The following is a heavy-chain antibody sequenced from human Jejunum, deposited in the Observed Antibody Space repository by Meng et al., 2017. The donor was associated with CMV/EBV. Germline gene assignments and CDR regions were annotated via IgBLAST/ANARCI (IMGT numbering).Heavy chain of an antibody. D-gene: IGHD4-17*01. J-gene: IGHJ5*01. V-gene: IGHV4-30-4*08. CDR3: ARSLAPTVSMYNWFDS. Sequence: GSIRTGNYYWSWIRQPPGKGLEWIGCISHSGSTFFHPSLESRVTLSVDTSKNQFSLKLSSVAAADTAVYYCARSLAPTVSMYNWFDSWGQGTLVTVSS. CDR2: ISHSGST. CDR1: GSIRTGNYY.